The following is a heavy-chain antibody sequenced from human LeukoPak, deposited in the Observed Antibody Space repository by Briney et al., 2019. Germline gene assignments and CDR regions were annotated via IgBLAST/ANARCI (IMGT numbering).Heavy chain of an antibody. CDR1: GFTFSDYY. D-gene: IGHD1-26*01. CDR2: ISSNGSTI. J-gene: IGHJ4*02. CDR3: AREIRGYSYFDY. V-gene: IGHV3-11*01. Sequence: GGSLRLSCAASGFTFSDYYMNWIRQAPGKGLEWVSYISSNGSTIYYADSVKGRFTISRDNAKNSLYLQMNSLRAEDTAVYYCAREIRGYSYFDYWGQGTLVTVSS.